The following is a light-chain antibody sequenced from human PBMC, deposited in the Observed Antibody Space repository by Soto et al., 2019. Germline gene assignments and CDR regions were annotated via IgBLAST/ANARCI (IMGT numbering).Light chain of an antibody. CDR2: AAS. J-gene: IGKJ4*01. CDR3: QQADSFPLT. V-gene: IGKV1-12*01. Sequence: DIQMTQSPSSVSASVGDRVTITCRAGQGSTKWLAWYQQKPGKAPKLLIYAASTLQSGVPSRFSGSGSGTGFTLTISSFQHEDLATYYCQQADSFPLTFGGGTVVEMK. CDR1: QGSTKW.